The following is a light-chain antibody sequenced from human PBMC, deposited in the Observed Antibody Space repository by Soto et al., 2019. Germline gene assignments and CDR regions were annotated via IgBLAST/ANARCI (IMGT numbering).Light chain of an antibody. Sequence: EVGITQSPRTLSLYPGERATLSCRASQSVSSSYLAWYQQKPGQAPRLLIYGTSSRATAIPDRFSGSGSGTDFTLTISRLEPEDFAVYYCQQYGSSSWTFGQGTKVDIK. CDR3: QQYGSSSWT. V-gene: IGKV3-20*01. CDR1: QSVSSSY. CDR2: GTS. J-gene: IGKJ1*01.